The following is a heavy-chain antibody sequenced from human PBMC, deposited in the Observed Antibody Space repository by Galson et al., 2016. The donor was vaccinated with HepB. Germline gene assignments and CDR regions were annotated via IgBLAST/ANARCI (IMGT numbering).Heavy chain of an antibody. CDR3: ARDPLRDFWGAYKPIFGQ. CDR2: IYYTGST. Sequence: SETLSLTCTVSGGSVSTSTYYWGWIRQPPGKGLEWIGSIYYTGSTYYNPSLKSRLTMSIDTSKNQFSLTLTSMTAADTAVDYCARDPLRDFWGAYKPIFGQWGQGTLVIVSS. V-gene: IGHV4-39*02. CDR1: GGSVSTSTYY. D-gene: IGHD3-3*01. J-gene: IGHJ4*02.